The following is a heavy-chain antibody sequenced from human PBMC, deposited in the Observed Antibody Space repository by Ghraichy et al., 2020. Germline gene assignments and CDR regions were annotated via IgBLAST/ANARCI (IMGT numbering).Heavy chain of an antibody. D-gene: IGHD3-10*01. CDR3: ASRRTDMVRGVIITPLVQFNYYGMDV. Sequence: SETLSLTCTVSGGSISSSSYYWGWIRQPPGKGLEWIGSIYYSGSTYYNPSLKSRVTISVDTSKNQFSLKLSSVTAADTAVYYCASRRTDMVRGVIITPLVQFNYYGMDVWGQGTTVTVSS. V-gene: IGHV4-39*01. CDR1: GGSISSSSYY. CDR2: IYYSGST. J-gene: IGHJ6*02.